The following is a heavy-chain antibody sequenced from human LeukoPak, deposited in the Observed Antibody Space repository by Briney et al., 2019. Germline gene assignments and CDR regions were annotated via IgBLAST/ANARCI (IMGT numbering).Heavy chain of an antibody. CDR3: ARATYCSSTSCYKGNAFDI. Sequence: PGGSLRLSXAASGFTFSSYSMNWVRQAPGKGLEWVSSISSSSSYIYYADSVKGRFTISRDNAKNSLYLQMNSLRAEDTAVYYCARATYCSSTSCYKGNAFDIWGQGTMVTVSS. CDR1: GFTFSSYS. V-gene: IGHV3-21*01. D-gene: IGHD2-2*02. CDR2: ISSSSSYI. J-gene: IGHJ3*02.